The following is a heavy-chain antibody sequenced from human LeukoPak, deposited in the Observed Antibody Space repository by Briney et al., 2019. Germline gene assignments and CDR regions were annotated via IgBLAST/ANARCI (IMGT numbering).Heavy chain of an antibody. D-gene: IGHD4-17*01. CDR2: INWNGGNT. V-gene: IGHV3-20*04. CDR1: GFTFDDYG. CDR3: ARGGGDYVFDY. Sequence: PGGSLRLSCAASGFTFDDYGMTWVRQAPGKGLEWVSGINWNGGNTGYADPVKGRFTISRDNAKNSLSLQMNSLRVEDTAWYYCARGGGDYVFDYWGQGTLVTVPS. J-gene: IGHJ4*02.